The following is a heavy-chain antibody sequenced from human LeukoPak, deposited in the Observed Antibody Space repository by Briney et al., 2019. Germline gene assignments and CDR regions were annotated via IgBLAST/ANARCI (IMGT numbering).Heavy chain of an antibody. V-gene: IGHV3-9*02. J-gene: IGHJ4*02. CDR2: LSWHSGSI. CDR1: GFKSNDYA. Sequence: GRSLRLSCVASGFKSNDYAMHWVRQAPGKGLEWVSGLSWHSGSIGYADSVKGRFIISRDNAKNSLYLEMNSLRPEDSALYYCAKETKVGENLYYFDYWGRGTLVTVSS. D-gene: IGHD1-26*01. CDR3: AKETKVGENLYYFDY.